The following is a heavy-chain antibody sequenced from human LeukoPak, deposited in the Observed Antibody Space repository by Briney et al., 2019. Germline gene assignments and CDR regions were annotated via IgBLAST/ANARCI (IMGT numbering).Heavy chain of an antibody. J-gene: IGHJ3*01. V-gene: IGHV1-2*02. D-gene: IGHD1/OR15-1a*01. CDR2: INPTSGAT. Sequence: ASVKVSFKASGYTFTDYYMHWVRQAPGQGLDLVGWINPTSGATNYAQKFQGRVTMTRDTSNNTSYMELSRLRSDDTAVYYCAREFRTTTWSFDTFDLWGQGTMVTVSS. CDR3: AREFRTTTWSFDTFDL. CDR1: GYTFTDYY.